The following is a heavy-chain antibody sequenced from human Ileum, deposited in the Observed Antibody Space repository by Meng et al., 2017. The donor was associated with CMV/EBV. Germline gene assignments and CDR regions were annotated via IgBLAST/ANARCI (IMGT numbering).Heavy chain of an antibody. CDR1: GFTFSSYS. J-gene: IGHJ6*02. D-gene: IGHD3-3*01. CDR3: ARDNPWGDFWSGLLGYYGMDV. Sequence: GGSLRLSCAASGFTFSSYSMNWVRQAPGKGLEWVSSISSSSSYIYYADSVKGRFTISRDNAKNSLYLQMNSLRAEDTAVYYCARDNPWGDFWSGLLGYYGMDVWGQGTTVTVSS. V-gene: IGHV3-21*01. CDR2: ISSSSSYI.